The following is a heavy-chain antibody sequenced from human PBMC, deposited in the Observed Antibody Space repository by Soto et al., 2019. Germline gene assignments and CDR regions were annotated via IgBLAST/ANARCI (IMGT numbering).Heavy chain of an antibody. J-gene: IGHJ3*02. CDR1: GFTFSGYA. V-gene: IGHV3-23*01. Sequence: PGGSLRLSCAASGFTFSGYAMSWVRQSPGKGLEWVSAISGSGGSTYYADSVKGRFTISRDNSKNTLYLQMNSLRAEDTAVYYCAKPITMIVVVIGGAFDIWGQGTMVTVSS. D-gene: IGHD3-22*01. CDR2: ISGSGGST. CDR3: AKPITMIVVVIGGAFDI.